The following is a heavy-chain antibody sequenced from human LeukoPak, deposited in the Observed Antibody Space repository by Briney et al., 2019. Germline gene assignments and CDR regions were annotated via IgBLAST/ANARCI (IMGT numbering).Heavy chain of an antibody. Sequence: PSETLSLTCAIYGAPFSGYDWSWIRQPPGKGLEWIGEINESRTTNYNPSLKSRVTISVDTSKNQFSLKLSSVTAADTAVYYCARGGDYDILTGHYKGPYYYMDVWGKGTTVTVSS. CDR1: GAPFSGYD. V-gene: IGHV4-34*01. CDR3: ARGGDYDILTGHYKGPYYYMDV. D-gene: IGHD3-9*01. CDR2: INESRTT. J-gene: IGHJ6*03.